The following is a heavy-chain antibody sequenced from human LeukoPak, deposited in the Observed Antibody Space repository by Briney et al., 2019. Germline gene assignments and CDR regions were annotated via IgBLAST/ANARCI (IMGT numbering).Heavy chain of an antibody. D-gene: IGHD3-9*01. J-gene: IGHJ4*02. CDR1: GGSISSSSYY. Sequence: SETLSLTCTVSGGSISSSSYYWGWIRQPPGKGLEWIGSIYYSGSTYYNPSLKSRVTISVDTSKNQFSLKLSSVTAADTAVYYCAREYILTGYYNVYYFDYWGQGTLVTVSS. V-gene: IGHV4-39*07. CDR2: IYYSGST. CDR3: AREYILTGYYNVYYFDY.